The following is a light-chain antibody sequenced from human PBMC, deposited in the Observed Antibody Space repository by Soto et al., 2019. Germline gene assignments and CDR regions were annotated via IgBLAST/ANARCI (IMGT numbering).Light chain of an antibody. Sequence: DIVMTQSPDSLAVSLGERATINCKSSQSVFYSSDSKNYLAWYQHKPGQPPNLLIYWASTRESGVPDRFSGRGSETDFTLTIRSLQAQDVAVYDCQQYYSTPPTFGQGTKVEIK. V-gene: IGKV4-1*01. J-gene: IGKJ1*01. CDR3: QQYYSTPPT. CDR2: WAS. CDR1: QSVFYSSDSKNY.